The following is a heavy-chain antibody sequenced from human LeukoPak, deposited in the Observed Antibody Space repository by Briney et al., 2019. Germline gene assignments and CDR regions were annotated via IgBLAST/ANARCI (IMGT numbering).Heavy chain of an antibody. Sequence: GESLKISCKGSGYSFTSYWIGWVRPMPGKGLEWMGIIYPGDSDTRYSPSFQGQVTISADKSISTAYLQWSSLKASDTAMYYCARGAEDYGDFKAHFDYWGQGTLVTVSS. CDR2: IYPGDSDT. CDR1: GYSFTSYW. V-gene: IGHV5-51*01. CDR3: ARGAEDYGDFKAHFDY. D-gene: IGHD4-17*01. J-gene: IGHJ4*02.